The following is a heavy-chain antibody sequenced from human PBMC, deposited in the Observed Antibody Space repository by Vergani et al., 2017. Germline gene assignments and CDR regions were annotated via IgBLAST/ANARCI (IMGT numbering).Heavy chain of an antibody. CDR1: GFPFSDYG. V-gene: IGHV3-30*03. CDR3: ARDFLTRVATLDYYYMGV. CDR2: ISYDGNKK. D-gene: IGHD1-1*01. J-gene: IGHJ6*03. Sequence: QVQLVESGGGEVQPGRSLRLSCSAAGFPFSDYGVHWVRPAPGKGLEWVSVISYDGNKKNYADSVKGRFTISRDNSKNTLYMEMNALRAEGTAVYYCARDFLTRVATLDYYYMGVWGKGTTVTVSS.